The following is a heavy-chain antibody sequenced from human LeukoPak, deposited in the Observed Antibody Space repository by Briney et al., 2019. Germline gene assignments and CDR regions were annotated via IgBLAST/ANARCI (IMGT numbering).Heavy chain of an antibody. Sequence: SETLSLTCTVSGYSISSGYYWGWIRQPPGKGLEWIGSIYHSGSTYYNPSLKSRVTISVDTSKNQFSLKLSSVTAADTAVYYCARTKPLYSNYGGEYFDYWGQGTLVTVSS. V-gene: IGHV4-38-2*02. D-gene: IGHD4-11*01. J-gene: IGHJ4*02. CDR3: ARTKPLYSNYGGEYFDY. CDR1: GYSISSGYY. CDR2: IYHSGST.